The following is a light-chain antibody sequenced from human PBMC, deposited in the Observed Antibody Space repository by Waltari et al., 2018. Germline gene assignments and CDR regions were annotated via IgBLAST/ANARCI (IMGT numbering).Light chain of an antibody. CDR1: QDISNY. J-gene: IGKJ1*01. CDR2: DAS. V-gene: IGKV1-33*01. CDR3: QQYDNLPPVAWT. Sequence: DIQMTQSPSSLSASVGDRVTITCQASQDISNYLNWYQQKPGKAPKLLIYDASNLETGVPSRFSGSGSGTDFTFTISSLQPEDIATYYCQQYDNLPPVAWTFSQGTKVEIK.